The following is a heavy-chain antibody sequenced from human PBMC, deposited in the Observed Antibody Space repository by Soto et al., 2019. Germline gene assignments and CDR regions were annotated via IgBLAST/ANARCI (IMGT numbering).Heavy chain of an antibody. J-gene: IGHJ4*01. D-gene: IGHD4-4*01. CDR1: GFPFVNYH. CDR3: AKEPRLHSAD. V-gene: IGHV3-23*01. Sequence: PGVSLRLSCAASGFPFVNYHMSWVRQAPGKGLEWVAGISAGGDGTTYADSVKGRFTISRDNSRNTLYLQMNSLRVDDTALYYGAKEPRLHSADWGQGTMVTLAS. CDR2: ISAGGDGT.